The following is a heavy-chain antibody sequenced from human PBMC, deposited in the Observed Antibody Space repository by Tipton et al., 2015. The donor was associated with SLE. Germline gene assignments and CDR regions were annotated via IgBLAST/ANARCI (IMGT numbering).Heavy chain of an antibody. J-gene: IGHJ4*02. Sequence: SLRLSCAASGFIFNNYEMYWVRQAPGKGPEFVSYISSTDGTKYYADSVKGRFTISRDNSKNSLYLRMNSPRAEDTAVYYCARGRYLDGGSFDLWGQGTVVSVSS. CDR3: ARGRYLDGGSFDL. V-gene: IGHV3-48*03. CDR1: GFIFNNYE. D-gene: IGHD3-16*01. CDR2: ISSTDGTK.